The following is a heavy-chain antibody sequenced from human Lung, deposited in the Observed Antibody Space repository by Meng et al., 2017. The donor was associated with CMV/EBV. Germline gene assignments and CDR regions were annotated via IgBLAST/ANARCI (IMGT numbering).Heavy chain of an antibody. D-gene: IGHD2-2*03. V-gene: IGHV4-59*01. CDR2: IYYSGST. CDR1: GCPFSSYY. Sequence: SEPXSLXFTAPGCPFSSYYWSWIRQPPGKGLEWIGYIYYSGSTNYTPSLKSRVTISADTSKNQFSLKLSSVTAADTAVYYCARDLGYCSSTSCYYYYGMDVXGQGXTVTVSS. J-gene: IGHJ6*02. CDR3: ARDLGYCSSTSCYYYYGMDV.